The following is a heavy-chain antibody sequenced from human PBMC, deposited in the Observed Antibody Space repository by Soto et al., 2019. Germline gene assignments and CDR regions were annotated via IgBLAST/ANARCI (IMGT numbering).Heavy chain of an antibody. J-gene: IGHJ4*02. Sequence: QVQLVESGGGVVQPGRSLRLSCAASGFTFSDYAMHWVRQAPGKGLEWVAVISYHGSNKYYADSVKGRFTISRDNSKNTLYLQMNSLRPEDTAVYYCARDRGTSGWYVDYWGQGALVTVSS. CDR1: GFTFSDYA. CDR2: ISYHGSNK. D-gene: IGHD6-19*01. V-gene: IGHV3-30-3*01. CDR3: ARDRGTSGWYVDY.